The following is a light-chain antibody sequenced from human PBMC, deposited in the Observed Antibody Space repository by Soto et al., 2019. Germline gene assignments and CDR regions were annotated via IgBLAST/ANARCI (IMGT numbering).Light chain of an antibody. J-gene: IGKJ1*01. V-gene: IGKV1-5*03. CDR2: KAS. CDR3: QQYNNYGSST. CDR1: QSISGG. Sequence: DLQMTQSPSTLSASVGDRVTISCRASQSISGGLAWYQQKPGKAPKLLIYKASTLESGVPSRFSGSGSGTEFTLTISSLQPDEFATYYCQQYNNYGSSTVGRRTNVEI.